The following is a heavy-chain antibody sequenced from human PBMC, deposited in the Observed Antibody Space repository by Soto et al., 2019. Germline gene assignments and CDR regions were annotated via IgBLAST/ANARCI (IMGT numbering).Heavy chain of an antibody. V-gene: IGHV4-34*01. CDR2: INHSGST. CDR3: ARARRKYHDY. Sequence: SETLSLTCAVYGGSFSGYYWSWIRQPPGKGLEWIGEINHSGSTNYNPSLKSRVTISVDTSKNQFSLKLSSVTAADTAVYYCARARRKYHDYWGQGTLVTVSS. D-gene: IGHD2-2*01. CDR1: GGSFSGYY. J-gene: IGHJ4*02.